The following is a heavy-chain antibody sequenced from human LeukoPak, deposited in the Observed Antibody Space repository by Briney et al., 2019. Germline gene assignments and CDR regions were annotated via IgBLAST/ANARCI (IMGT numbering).Heavy chain of an antibody. CDR2: IKEDGGAK. V-gene: IGHV3-7*01. CDR3: ATYSGSSSMDF. CDR1: GFTFSNYW. Sequence: GGSLRLSCEASGFTFSNYWMSWVRRAPGKGLEWVANIKEDGGAKYYVDSVKGRFTISRDNAKSSLYLQMNSLRAEDTSVYYCATYSGSSSMDFWGQGTLVTVSS. D-gene: IGHD1-26*01. J-gene: IGHJ4*02.